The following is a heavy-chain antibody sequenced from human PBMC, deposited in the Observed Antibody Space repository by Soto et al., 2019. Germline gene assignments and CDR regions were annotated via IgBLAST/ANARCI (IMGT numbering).Heavy chain of an antibody. Sequence: KPSETLSLTCTVSGGSISSGDYYWSWIRQPPGKGLEWIGYIYYSGSTYYNPSLKSRVTISVDTSKNQFSLKLSSVTAADTAVYYCARELGGYYDFVPGPSSHPLYGRDVWGHGPTVPVSS. CDR3: ARELGGYYDFVPGPSSHPLYGRDV. V-gene: IGHV4-30-4*01. CDR1: GGSISSGDYY. J-gene: IGHJ6*02. CDR2: IYYSGST. D-gene: IGHD3-9*01.